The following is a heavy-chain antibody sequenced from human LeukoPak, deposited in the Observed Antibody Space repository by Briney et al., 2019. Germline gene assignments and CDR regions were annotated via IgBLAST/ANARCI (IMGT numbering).Heavy chain of an antibody. Sequence: GESLKISCKGSGYSFTSCWIVWVRQMPGKGLEWMGIIYPGDSDTRYSPSFQGQVTISADKSISTAYLQWSSLKASDTAMYYCARHPDHYGLDPWGQGTLVTVSS. V-gene: IGHV5-51*01. CDR1: GYSFTSCW. J-gene: IGHJ5*02. D-gene: IGHD4-17*01. CDR2: IYPGDSDT. CDR3: ARHPDHYGLDP.